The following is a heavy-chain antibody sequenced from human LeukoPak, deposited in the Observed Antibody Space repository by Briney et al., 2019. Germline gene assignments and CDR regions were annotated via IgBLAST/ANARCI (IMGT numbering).Heavy chain of an antibody. CDR3: ARDTGRSFDWLLTFDY. CDR1: GFTFSSFA. Sequence: GGSLRLSCAASGFTFSSFAMHWVRLAPRKGLEWVAIISYDETNKYYADSVKGRFTISRDNSKNTLYLQMNSLRAEDTAVYYCARDTGRSFDWLLTFDYWGQGTLVTVSS. J-gene: IGHJ4*02. V-gene: IGHV3-30*04. CDR2: ISYDETNK. D-gene: IGHD3-9*01.